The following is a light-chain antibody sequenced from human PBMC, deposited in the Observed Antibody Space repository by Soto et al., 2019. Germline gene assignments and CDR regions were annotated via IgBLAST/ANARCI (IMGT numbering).Light chain of an antibody. V-gene: IGKV1-5*01. CDR1: QNIRNW. J-gene: IGKJ2*01. CDR3: QQYNSY. Sequence: DTRMTQSPSTLSASVGDRVTFTCRASQNIRNWLAWYQQKPGEAPRLLIYDASSLESGVPSRFSGSAYGTEVTLAISSLQPDDSATYYCQQYNSYFGHGTKLEIK. CDR2: DAS.